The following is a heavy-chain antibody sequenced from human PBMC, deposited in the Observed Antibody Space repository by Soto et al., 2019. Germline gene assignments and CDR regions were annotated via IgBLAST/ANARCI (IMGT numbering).Heavy chain of an antibody. CDR3: AKDDGKKWLLTHLES. J-gene: IGHJ5*01. D-gene: IGHD5-12*01. CDR1: GFTFRSSA. V-gene: IGHV3-23*01. CDR2: ISCCGGTT. Sequence: EVRLMGSGGGMVQPGGSLRLSCEASGFTFRSSAMGWVRQAPGKGLEWVSGISCCGGTTSYADSVRGRFINSRDDSQNTLNLQMNSLRGEDTARYYCAKDDGKKWLLTHLESWGPGELVTVSS.